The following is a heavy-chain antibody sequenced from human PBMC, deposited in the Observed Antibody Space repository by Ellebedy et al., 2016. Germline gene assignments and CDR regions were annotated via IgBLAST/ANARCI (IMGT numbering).Heavy chain of an antibody. CDR2: ISWNSGSI. V-gene: IGHV3-9*01. Sequence: SLKISCAASGFTFDDYAMHWVRQAPGKGLEWVSGISWNSGSIGYADSVKGRFTISRDNAKNSLYLQMKSLRAEDTALYYCAILYYYDSSGYYSDSWYFDLWGRGTLVTVSS. D-gene: IGHD3-22*01. CDR1: GFTFDDYA. J-gene: IGHJ2*01. CDR3: AILYYYDSSGYYSDSWYFDL.